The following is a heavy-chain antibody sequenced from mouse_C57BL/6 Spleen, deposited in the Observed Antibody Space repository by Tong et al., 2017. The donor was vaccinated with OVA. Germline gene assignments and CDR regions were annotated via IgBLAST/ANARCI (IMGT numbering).Heavy chain of an antibody. J-gene: IGHJ1*03. CDR1: EYEFPSHD. CDR2: INSDGGST. D-gene: IGHD1-1*01. V-gene: IGHV5-2*01. CDR3: ARQSRAYGSSPLVRYFDV. Sequence: EVQLQESGGGLVQPGESLKLSCESNEYEFPSHDMSWVRKTPEKRLELVAAINSDGGSTYYPDTMERRFIISRDNTKKTLYLQMSSLRSEDTALYYCARQSRAYGSSPLVRYFDVWGTGTTVTVSS.